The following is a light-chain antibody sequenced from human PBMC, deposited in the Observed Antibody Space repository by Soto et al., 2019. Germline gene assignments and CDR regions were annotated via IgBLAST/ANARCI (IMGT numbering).Light chain of an antibody. CDR2: GAS. Sequence: EIVMTQSSATLSVSPGERATLSCRASQSVSSNLAWYQQKPGQAPRLLIYGASTRATGIPARFSGSGSGTEFILTISSLQSEDFAVYYCQQYNNWRTFGQGTKVEIK. V-gene: IGKV3-15*01. CDR3: QQYNNWRT. J-gene: IGKJ1*01. CDR1: QSVSSN.